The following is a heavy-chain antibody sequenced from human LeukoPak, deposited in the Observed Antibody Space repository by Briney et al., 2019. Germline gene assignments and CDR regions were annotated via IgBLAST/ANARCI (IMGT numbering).Heavy chain of an antibody. Sequence: PGGSLRLSCAASGFTVSSNYMSWVRQAPGKGLEWVSVIYSGGSTYYADSVKGRFTISRDNSKNTLYLQMNSLRAEDTAVYYCAKISGDYVWGSYRYHYWGQGTLVTVSS. D-gene: IGHD3-16*02. CDR1: GFTVSSNY. CDR2: IYSGGST. CDR3: AKISGDYVWGSYRYHY. J-gene: IGHJ4*02. V-gene: IGHV3-53*01.